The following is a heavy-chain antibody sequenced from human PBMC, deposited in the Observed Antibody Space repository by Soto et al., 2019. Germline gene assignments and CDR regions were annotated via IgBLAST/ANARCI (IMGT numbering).Heavy chain of an antibody. V-gene: IGHV3-48*03. J-gene: IGHJ4*02. D-gene: IGHD2-8*02. Sequence: DVQLVESGGGWGQSGGSLRLSCAASGFNFSNYDMNWIRQAPGGGLEWIAFLSGTGFTTYYAESAWPRFTISRDNSQGALFLQMDRLTVDDSCIYFCARGGVYWGQGVPVTVSS. CDR3: ARGGVY. CDR1: GFNFSNYD. CDR2: LSGTGFTT.